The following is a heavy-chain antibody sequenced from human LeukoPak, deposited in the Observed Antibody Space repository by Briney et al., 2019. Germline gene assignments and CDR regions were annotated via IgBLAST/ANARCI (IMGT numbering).Heavy chain of an antibody. CDR2: IYSGGST. CDR1: GFTVSSNY. CDR3: ARHLIVGATEGAFDI. V-gene: IGHV3-66*02. Sequence: PPGGSLRLSCAASGFTVSSNYMSWARQAPGKGLEWVSVIYSGGSTYYADSVKGRFTISRDNSKNTLYLQMNSLRAEDTAVYYCARHLIVGATEGAFDIWGQGTMVTVSS. D-gene: IGHD1-26*01. J-gene: IGHJ3*02.